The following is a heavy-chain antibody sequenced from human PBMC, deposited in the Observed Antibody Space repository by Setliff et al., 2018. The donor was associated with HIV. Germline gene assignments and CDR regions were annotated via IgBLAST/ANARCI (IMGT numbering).Heavy chain of an antibody. CDR2: SIPLYGVP. V-gene: IGHV1-69*13. Sequence: SMKVSCKASGDIIYSYAISWVRQDPGQGLEGMGGSIPLYGVPNYAQMFQGRVTFTADESTRTAYMELSSLRSEDTAVYYCARVPEIQLSGLVTSWGAFDFWGQGTRVTVSS. D-gene: IGHD3-3*01. CDR1: GDIIYSYA. CDR3: ARVPEIQLSGLVTSWGAFDF. J-gene: IGHJ4*03.